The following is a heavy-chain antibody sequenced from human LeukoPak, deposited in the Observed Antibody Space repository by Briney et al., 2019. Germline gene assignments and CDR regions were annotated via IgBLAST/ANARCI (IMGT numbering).Heavy chain of an antibody. Sequence: PGGSLRLSCAASGFTFSYYGMHWVRQAPGKGLEWVANIWYDGGSKYYADSAKGRFTISRDNSKNTLNLQMNSLRADDTAVYFCVRDSSGDSSGRPSLDYWGQGTLVTVSS. CDR1: GFTFSYYG. V-gene: IGHV3-33*01. D-gene: IGHD3-10*01. CDR2: IWYDGGSK. J-gene: IGHJ4*02. CDR3: VRDSSGDSSGRPSLDY.